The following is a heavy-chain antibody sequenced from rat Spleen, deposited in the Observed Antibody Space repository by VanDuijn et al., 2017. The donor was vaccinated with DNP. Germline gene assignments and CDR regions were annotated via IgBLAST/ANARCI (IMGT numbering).Heavy chain of an antibody. Sequence: EVKLVESGGGLVQPGRSLKLSCAASGLNFNDYWMGWVRQAPGKGLEWIGEINKDSSTTNSSPSLRERFTISRDNAQNSLYLQMSKVGSDDTAIYYCARKSSKGWFFDFWGPGTMVTVSS. CDR3: ARKSSKGWFFDF. J-gene: IGHJ1*01. V-gene: IGHV4-2*01. CDR2: INKDSSTT. CDR1: GLNFNDYW. D-gene: IGHD3-1*01.